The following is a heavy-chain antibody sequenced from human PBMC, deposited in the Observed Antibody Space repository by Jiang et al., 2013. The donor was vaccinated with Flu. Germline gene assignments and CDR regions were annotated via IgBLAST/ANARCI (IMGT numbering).Heavy chain of an antibody. Sequence: VQLLESGGGLVQPGGSLRLSCAASGFTFSSYAMSWVRQAPGKGLEWVSAISGSGGSTYYADSVKGRFTISRDNSKNTLYLQMNSLRAEDTAVYYCAKEGRLGYCSSTTCYAGGRNWFDPWGQGTLVTVSS. J-gene: IGHJ5*02. D-gene: IGHD2-2*01. CDR2: ISGSGGST. CDR1: GFTFSSYA. CDR3: AKEGRLGYCSSTTCYAGGRNWFDP. V-gene: IGHV3-23*01.